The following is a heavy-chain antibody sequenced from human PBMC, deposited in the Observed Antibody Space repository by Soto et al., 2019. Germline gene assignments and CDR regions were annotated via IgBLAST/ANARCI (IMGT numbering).Heavy chain of an antibody. D-gene: IGHD2-21*01. J-gene: IGHJ3*02. CDR2: IGGGKDDT. Sequence: GGSLRLSCSASAFTIIIYAMGGIRQPPREGLEWVSGIGGGKDDTYYADYVQGRFPISRDNSKSTLSLQMNCPRAEDTAVYYCAKDKMNHNSVWDPFDIWGQGTMVTVSS. CDR1: AFTIIIYA. CDR3: AKDKMNHNSVWDPFDI. V-gene: IGHV3-23*01.